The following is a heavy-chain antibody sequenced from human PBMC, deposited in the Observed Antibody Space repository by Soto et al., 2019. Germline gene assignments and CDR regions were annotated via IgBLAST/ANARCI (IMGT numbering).Heavy chain of an antibody. CDR3: VKASDGGWPYYFDS. CDR2: INSGGSST. Sequence: GGSLRLSCAASGFTFSSYWMHWVRQAPGKGLVWVSRINSGGSSTSYADSVKGRFTISRDNAKNTLYLQMNSLRAEDTAVYYCVKASDGGWPYYFDSWGHGTLVTVSS. J-gene: IGHJ4*01. D-gene: IGHD2-15*01. V-gene: IGHV3-74*01. CDR1: GFTFSSYW.